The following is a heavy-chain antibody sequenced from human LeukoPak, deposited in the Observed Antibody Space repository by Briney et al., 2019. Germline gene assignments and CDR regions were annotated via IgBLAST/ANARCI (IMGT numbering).Heavy chain of an antibody. CDR1: GFTFSSYG. V-gene: IGHV3-23*01. J-gene: IGHJ3*02. CDR3: AKDLKAGIVVGIGERGTAFDI. D-gene: IGHD3-22*01. Sequence: GGSLRLSCAASGFTFSSYGMSWVRQAPGKGLEWVSAISGSVGSTYYADSVKGRFTISRDNSKNTLYLQMHRLRAEDTAVYYCAKDLKAGIVVGIGERGTAFDIWGQGTMVTVSS. CDR2: ISGSVGST.